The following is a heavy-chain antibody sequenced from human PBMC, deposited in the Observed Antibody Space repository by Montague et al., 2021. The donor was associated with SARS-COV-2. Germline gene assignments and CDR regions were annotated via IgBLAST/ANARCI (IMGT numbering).Heavy chain of an antibody. D-gene: IGHD3-10*01. V-gene: IGHV2-5*02. J-gene: IGHJ5*02. CDR1: GISLSTSGVG. CDR2: IYLDDDE. Sequence: VKPTQTLTLTCTFSGISLSTSGVGVAWIRQPPGNALEWLSLIYLDDDERYSPSMRSRLTITKDTSENQVVLRMTNIDPMDTATYYCAPLGFDSRSYYTPHNWFDPWGQGILVTVSS. CDR3: APLGFDSRSYYTPHNWFDP.